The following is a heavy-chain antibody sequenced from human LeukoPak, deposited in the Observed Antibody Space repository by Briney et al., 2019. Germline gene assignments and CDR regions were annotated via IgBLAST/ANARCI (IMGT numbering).Heavy chain of an antibody. D-gene: IGHD1-14*01. Sequence: PGGSLRLSCAASGFTFNNAWMTWVRQAPGKGLEWVGRIKSKTDDATTDFAAPVKGRFTISRDDSSNTVYLQMNSLKTEDTAVYYCTTASNRQHFDYWGQGTLVTVSS. CDR1: GFTFNNAW. CDR3: TTASNRQHFDY. V-gene: IGHV3-15*01. J-gene: IGHJ4*02. CDR2: IKSKTDDATT.